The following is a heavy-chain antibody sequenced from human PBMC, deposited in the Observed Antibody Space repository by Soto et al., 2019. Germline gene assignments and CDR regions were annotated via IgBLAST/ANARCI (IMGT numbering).Heavy chain of an antibody. D-gene: IGHD3-3*01. CDR2: IWYDGSNK. CDR1: XXXXSSYG. CDR3: ARAAPDDFWSGYPMHV. Sequence: QVQLVESGGXVVQPGXXLRLSCAASXXXXSSYGXXXVCQSPGKGLGWVAVIWYDGSNKYYADSVKGRCTISRDNSKNTLYLQMSTVRAEDTAVYYCARAAPDDFWSGYPMHVWGKGTTVTVSS. J-gene: IGHJ6*04. V-gene: IGHV3-33*01.